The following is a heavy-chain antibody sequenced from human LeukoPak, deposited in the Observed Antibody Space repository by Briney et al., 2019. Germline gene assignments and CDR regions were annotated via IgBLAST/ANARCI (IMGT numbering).Heavy chain of an antibody. CDR2: IWYDGSNK. D-gene: IGHD3-10*01. Sequence: GGSLSLSCAASGFTFSSYGMHWVRQAPGKGLEWVAVIWYDGSNKYYADSVKGRFTISRDNSKNTLYLQMNSLRAEDTAVYYCARAYYYGSGSYSAFDYWGQGTLVTVSS. CDR3: ARAYYYGSGSYSAFDY. V-gene: IGHV3-33*01. J-gene: IGHJ4*02. CDR1: GFTFSSYG.